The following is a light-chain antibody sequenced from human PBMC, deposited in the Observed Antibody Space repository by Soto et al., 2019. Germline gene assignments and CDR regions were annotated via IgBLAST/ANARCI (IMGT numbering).Light chain of an antibody. Sequence: QSALTQPRSVPGSPGQSVTISCTGTSSNVGGYNYVSWYQQHPGIAPQLIIYDVTKRRSGVPDRFSGSKSDNTASLTISGLQAEDEDDYYCCSYAGSSSLVFGGGTKLTVL. V-gene: IGLV2-11*01. CDR3: CSYAGSSSLV. CDR1: SSNVGGYNY. CDR2: DVT. J-gene: IGLJ3*02.